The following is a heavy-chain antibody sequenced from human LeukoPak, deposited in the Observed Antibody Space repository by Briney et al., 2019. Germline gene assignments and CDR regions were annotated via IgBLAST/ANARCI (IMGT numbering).Heavy chain of an antibody. CDR2: IYTSGST. J-gene: IGHJ6*03. V-gene: IGHV4-4*07. D-gene: IGHD5-18*01. CDR1: GGSISSYY. CDR3: ARERIQLPYYYYYYMDV. Sequence: SETLSLTCTVSGGSISSYYWSWIRQPAGKGLEWIGRIYTSGSTNYNPSLKGRVTMSVDTSKNQFSLKLSSVTAADTAVYYCARERIQLPYYYYYYMDVWGKGTTVTISS.